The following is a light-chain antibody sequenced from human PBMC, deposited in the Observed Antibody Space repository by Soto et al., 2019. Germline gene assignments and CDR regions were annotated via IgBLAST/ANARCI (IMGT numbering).Light chain of an antibody. V-gene: IGKV3-20*01. Sequence: DIVLTQSPGTLSLSPGERATLSCRASQSVSSNLAWYQQKPGQAPRLLIYGASTRATGIPARFSGSGSGTDFTLTISRLEPEDFAMYYCQQYDNSLWTFGQGTKVDIK. CDR3: QQYDNSLWT. J-gene: IGKJ1*01. CDR1: QSVSSN. CDR2: GAS.